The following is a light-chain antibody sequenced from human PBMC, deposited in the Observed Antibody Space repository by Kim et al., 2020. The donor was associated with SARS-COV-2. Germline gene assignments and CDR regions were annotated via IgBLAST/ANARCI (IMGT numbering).Light chain of an antibody. CDR1: QSISNW. CDR2: QVS. V-gene: IGKV1-5*03. Sequence: VALEDTVTISCGARQSISNWLACYQRKQGKAPKLLSSQVSSLESGVPSRFSGSGAGTEFTLTLCSLQPDYFANYYCQQYDTFPITFCGGTKLDIK. J-gene: IGKJ4*01. CDR3: QQYDTFPIT.